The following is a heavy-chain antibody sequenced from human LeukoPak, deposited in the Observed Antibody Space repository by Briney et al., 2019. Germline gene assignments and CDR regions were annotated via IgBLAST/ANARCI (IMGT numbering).Heavy chain of an antibody. CDR1: GYTFTSYY. CDR2: INPSGGST. V-gene: IGHV1-46*01. Sequence: PGASVKVSCKASGYTFTSYYMHWVRQAPGQGLEWMGIINPSGGSTSYAQKFQGRVTMTRDTSTSTVYMELSSLRSEDTAVYYCARDGLVVITTSPWGAFDIWGQGTMVTVSS. CDR3: ARDGLVVITTSPWGAFDI. J-gene: IGHJ3*02. D-gene: IGHD3-22*01.